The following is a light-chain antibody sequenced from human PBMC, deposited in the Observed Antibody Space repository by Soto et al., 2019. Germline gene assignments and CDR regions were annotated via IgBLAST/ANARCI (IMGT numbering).Light chain of an antibody. CDR3: GSYTGSIYV. V-gene: IGLV2-14*01. CDR1: SSDAGGYKF. J-gene: IGLJ1*01. CDR2: EVS. Sequence: SVLTEPASVTGYPGQSITISCTGTSSDAGGYKFVSWYQQHPGKAPKLMIYEVSNRPSGVSSRFSGSKSGNTASLTISGLQAEDEADYYCGSYTGSIYVFGPGTKVTVL.